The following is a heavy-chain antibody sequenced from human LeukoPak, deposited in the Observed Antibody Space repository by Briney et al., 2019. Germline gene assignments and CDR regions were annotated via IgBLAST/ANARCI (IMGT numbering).Heavy chain of an antibody. D-gene: IGHD3-9*01. CDR2: IYYSGST. J-gene: IGHJ2*01. Sequence: SETLSPTCTVSGGSISSYYWSWIRQPPGKGLEWIGYIYYSGSTNYNPSLKSRVTISVDTSKNQFSLKLSSVTAADTAVYYCARDMANYDILTGYYNFWYFDLWGRGTLVTVSS. CDR3: ARDMANYDILTGYYNFWYFDL. V-gene: IGHV4-59*01. CDR1: GGSISSYY.